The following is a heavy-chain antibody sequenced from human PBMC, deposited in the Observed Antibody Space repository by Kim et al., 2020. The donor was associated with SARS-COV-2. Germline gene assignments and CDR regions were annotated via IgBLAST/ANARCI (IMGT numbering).Heavy chain of an antibody. J-gene: IGHJ4*02. CDR2: ISADESIT. CDR1: GFTFGSAP. Sequence: GGSLRLSCAGSGFTFGSAPMHWVRQAPGKGLEWVAVISADESITGYADSVRGRFSGSRDNSKNTLFLQIDSLRPEDTAVYYCARAGHSSGRWGNCDNWGQGTLVTVSS. CDR3: ARAGHSSGRWGNCDN. D-gene: IGHD6-19*01. V-gene: IGHV3-30*03.